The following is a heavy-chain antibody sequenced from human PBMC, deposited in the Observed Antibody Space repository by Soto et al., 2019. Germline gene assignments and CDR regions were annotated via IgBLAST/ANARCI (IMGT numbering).Heavy chain of an antibody. J-gene: IGHJ5*02. Sequence: ASVKVSCKASGYSFKTYSIHWVRQAPGQRLEWMGSINAGSGDTKYSPQFQGRVTITRDTTATTAYMEMRSLRSEDTAVYYCARNRLLWYEDFYPWAQGSLVTVSS. V-gene: IGHV1-3*01. CDR2: INAGSGDT. CDR3: ARNRLLWYEDFYP. D-gene: IGHD2-21*01. CDR1: GYSFKTYS.